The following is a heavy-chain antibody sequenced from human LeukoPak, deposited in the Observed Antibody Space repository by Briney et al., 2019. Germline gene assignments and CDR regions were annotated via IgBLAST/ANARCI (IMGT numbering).Heavy chain of an antibody. Sequence: ASVKVSCKASGYTLTSYCLHWVRQAPGQGLEWMAIINPSGGSTSYAQKFQGRVTMTRDTSTSTVYMELSSLRSEDTAVYYCATLPTRYCSGGSCQNWFDPWGQGTLVTVSS. CDR1: GYTLTSYC. CDR3: ATLPTRYCSGGSCQNWFDP. D-gene: IGHD2-15*01. CDR2: INPSGGST. V-gene: IGHV1-46*01. J-gene: IGHJ5*02.